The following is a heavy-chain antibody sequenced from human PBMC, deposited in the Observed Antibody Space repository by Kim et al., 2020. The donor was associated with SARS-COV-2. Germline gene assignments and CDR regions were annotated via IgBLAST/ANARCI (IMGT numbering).Heavy chain of an antibody. J-gene: IGHJ5*02. CDR3: AKDIASGWYEQGWFDP. V-gene: IGHV3-23*01. CDR2: ISGSGGST. CDR1: GFTFSSYA. Sequence: GGSLRLSCAASGFTFSSYAMSWVRQAPGKGLEWVSAISGSGGSTYYADSVKGRFTISRDNSKNTLYLQMNSLRAEDTAVYYCAKDIASGWYEQGWFDPWGQGTLVTVSS. D-gene: IGHD6-19*01.